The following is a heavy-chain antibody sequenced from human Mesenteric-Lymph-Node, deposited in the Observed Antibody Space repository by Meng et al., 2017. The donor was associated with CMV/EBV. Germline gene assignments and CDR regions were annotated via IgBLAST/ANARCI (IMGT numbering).Heavy chain of an antibody. Sequence: SLTCAVYGGSFSGYYWSWIRQPPGKGLEWIGEINHSRSTNYNPSLKSRVTISVDTSKNQFSLKLSSVTAADTAVYYCARGDAGYLFDYWGQGTLVTVSS. D-gene: IGHD5-18*01. CDR1: GGSFSGYY. V-gene: IGHV4-34*01. CDR3: ARGDAGYLFDY. CDR2: INHSRST. J-gene: IGHJ4*02.